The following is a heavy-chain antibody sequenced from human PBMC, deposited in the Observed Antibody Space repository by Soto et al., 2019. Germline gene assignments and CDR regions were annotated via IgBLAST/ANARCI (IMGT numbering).Heavy chain of an antibody. V-gene: IGHV3-7*01. Sequence: PGGSLRLSCVASGFTFSSYWMSWVRQAPGKGLEWVANIKQDGSEKYYVDSVKGRFTISRDNAKNSLYLQMNSLRAEDTAVYYCARGTPYYCSSTSCYGFDYWGQGTLVTVSS. CDR1: GFTFSSYW. J-gene: IGHJ4*02. D-gene: IGHD2-2*01. CDR3: ARGTPYYCSSTSCYGFDY. CDR2: IKQDGSEK.